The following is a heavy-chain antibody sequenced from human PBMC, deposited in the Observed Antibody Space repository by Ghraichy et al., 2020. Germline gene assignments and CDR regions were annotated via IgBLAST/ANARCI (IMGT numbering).Heavy chain of an antibody. Sequence: GGSLRLSCAASGFTFSSYAMHWVRQAPGKGLEWVAVISYDGSNKYYADSVKGRFTISRDNSKNTLYLQMNSLRAEDTAVYYCARTLTTPDHWGQGTLVTVSS. CDR3: ARTLTTPDH. D-gene: IGHD2-15*01. V-gene: IGHV3-30-3*01. J-gene: IGHJ4*02. CDR1: GFTFSSYA. CDR2: ISYDGSNK.